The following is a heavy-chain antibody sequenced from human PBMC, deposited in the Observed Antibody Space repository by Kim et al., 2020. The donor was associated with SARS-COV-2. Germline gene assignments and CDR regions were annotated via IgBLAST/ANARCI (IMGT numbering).Heavy chain of an antibody. Sequence: GGSLILSCAASGFPFSNSAMNWVRQAPGKGLEWVSSISGSDFIYYAGSVKGRFTMSRDKARNSLYLQMNSLRADDTAVYYCARLGRWSTEEYFDLWGRGT. CDR3: ARLGRWSTEEYFDL. J-gene: IGHJ2*01. CDR2: ISGSDFI. CDR1: GFPFSNSA. D-gene: IGHD1-26*01. V-gene: IGHV3-21*01.